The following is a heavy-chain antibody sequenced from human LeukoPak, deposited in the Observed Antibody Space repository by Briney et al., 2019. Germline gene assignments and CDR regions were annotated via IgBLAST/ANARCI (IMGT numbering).Heavy chain of an antibody. D-gene: IGHD6-19*01. CDR2: ISHSGST. J-gene: IGHJ4*02. CDR1: GGSISSGGYY. V-gene: IGHV4-30-2*01. Sequence: PSQTLSLTCTVSGGSISSGGYYWSWIRQPPGKGLEWIGYISHSGSTYYKPSLKSRVTISVDRSKNQFSLKLSSVTAADTAVYYCAKSGYMGGWYDYWGQGTLVTVSS. CDR3: AKSGYMGGWYDY.